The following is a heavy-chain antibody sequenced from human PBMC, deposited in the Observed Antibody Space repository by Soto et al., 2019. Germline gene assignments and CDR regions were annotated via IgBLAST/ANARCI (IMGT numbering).Heavy chain of an antibody. CDR1: GYSFTSYW. V-gene: IGHV5-10-1*01. CDR3: ARLVTTMHHRQSQIDF. J-gene: IGHJ4*02. D-gene: IGHD2-2*01. Sequence: GESLKISCKGSGYSFTSYWISWVRQMPGKGLEWMGRIDPSDSYTNYSPSFQGHVTISADKSISTAYLQWSSLKASDTAMYYCARLVTTMHHRQSQIDFRGPGTLVTVFS. CDR2: IDPSDSYT.